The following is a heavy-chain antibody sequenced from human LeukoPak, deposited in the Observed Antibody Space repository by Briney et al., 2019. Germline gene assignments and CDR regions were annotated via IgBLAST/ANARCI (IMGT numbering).Heavy chain of an antibody. V-gene: IGHV1-18*01. D-gene: IGHD5-18*01. CDR3: ARAEDPALVNVGDYYYYGMEV. Sequence: ASVKVSCKASGYTFTSYGISWVRQAPGHGLEWMGWISAYNGNTNYAQKLQGRVTMTTDTSTSTAYMELRSLRSEDTAVYYCARAEDPALVNVGDYYYYGMEVWGQGTTVTVSS. CDR2: ISAYNGNT. CDR1: GYTFTSYG. J-gene: IGHJ6*02.